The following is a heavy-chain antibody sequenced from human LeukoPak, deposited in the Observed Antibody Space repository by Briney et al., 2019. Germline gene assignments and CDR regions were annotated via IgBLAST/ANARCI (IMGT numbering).Heavy chain of an antibody. CDR2: ISSRSTYI. CDR3: AKSTRAVMAMMDV. CDR1: GFTFSSYS. J-gene: IGHJ6*04. V-gene: IGHV3-21*01. D-gene: IGHD3-16*01. Sequence: GGSLRLSCAASGFTFSSYSMNWVRQAPGKGLEWVSSISSRSTYIYHADSVKGRFTISRDNAKNSLFLQMNSLRAEDTAVYFCAKSTRAVMAMMDVWGKGTRVTVSS.